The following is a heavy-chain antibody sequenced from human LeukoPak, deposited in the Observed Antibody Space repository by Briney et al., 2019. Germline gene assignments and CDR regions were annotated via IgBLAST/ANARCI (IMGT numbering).Heavy chain of an antibody. CDR3: AKRYCSSTSCHRSNT. J-gene: IGHJ5*02. V-gene: IGHV3-23*01. D-gene: IGHD2-2*01. CDR1: GFTFSSYA. Sequence: PGGSLRLSCAASGFTFSSYAMSWVRQAPGKGLEWVPAISGSGGSTYYADSVKGRFTISRDNSKNTLYLQMNSLRAEDTAVYYCAKRYCSSTSCHRSNTWGQGTLVTVSS. CDR2: ISGSGGST.